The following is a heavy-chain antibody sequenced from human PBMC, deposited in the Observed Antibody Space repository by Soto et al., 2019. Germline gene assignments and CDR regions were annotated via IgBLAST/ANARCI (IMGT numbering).Heavy chain of an antibody. Sequence: SETLSLTCTVSGGSIVRSGYYWGWIRQPPGKGLEWSGSITDSGTTYYNPSLKSRLTISVDTSKNQLSLRLSSVTAADTAIYYCTRYKWPGNVGTGTFGGLDYWGRGTLVSVSS. CDR1: GGSIVRSGYY. V-gene: IGHV4-39*01. CDR3: TRYKWPGNVGTGTFGGLDY. D-gene: IGHD3-16*01. CDR2: ITDSGTT. J-gene: IGHJ4*02.